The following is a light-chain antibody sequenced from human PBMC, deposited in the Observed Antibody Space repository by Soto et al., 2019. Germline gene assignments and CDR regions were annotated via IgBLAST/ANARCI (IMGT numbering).Light chain of an antibody. Sequence: QAVVTQEPSLTVSPGGTVTLTCGSSTGAVTSGHYPFWYQQKPGQGPRTLIYDTSKKHSWTPARFSGSLLGGKAALTLSGAQPEDEAEYYCLLSYSGPRVFGGGTKLTVL. CDR2: DTS. CDR3: LLSYSGPRV. V-gene: IGLV7-46*01. J-gene: IGLJ3*02. CDR1: TGAVTSGHY.